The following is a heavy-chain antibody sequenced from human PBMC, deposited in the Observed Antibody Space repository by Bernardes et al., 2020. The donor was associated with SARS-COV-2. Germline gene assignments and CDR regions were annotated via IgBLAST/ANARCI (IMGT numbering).Heavy chain of an antibody. J-gene: IGHJ3*02. CDR1: GASISGSRYY. CDR3: ASPGKDYSNYLGAFDI. V-gene: IGHV4-39*01. D-gene: IGHD4-4*01. CDR2: IFYSGSA. Sequence: SETLSLTCTVSGASISGSRYYWAWIRQTPGKGLEWIGGIFYSGSAYFNPSLHIRATISVDRSKNQFSLKLSSVTAADTAVYYCASPGKDYSNYLGAFDIWGQGTLVTVSS.